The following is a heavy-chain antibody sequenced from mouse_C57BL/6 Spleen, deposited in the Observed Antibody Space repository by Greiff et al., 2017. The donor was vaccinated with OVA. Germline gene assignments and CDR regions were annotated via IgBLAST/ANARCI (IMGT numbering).Heavy chain of an antibody. Sequence: QVQLKESGAELARPGASVKLSCKASGYTFTSYGISWVKQRTGQGLEWIGEIYPRSGNTYYNEKFKGKATLTADKSSSTAYMELRSLTSEDSAVYFCARVDDYDEGSAMDYWGQGTSVTVSS. V-gene: IGHV1-81*01. D-gene: IGHD2-4*01. CDR2: IYPRSGNT. CDR3: ARVDDYDEGSAMDY. J-gene: IGHJ4*01. CDR1: GYTFTSYG.